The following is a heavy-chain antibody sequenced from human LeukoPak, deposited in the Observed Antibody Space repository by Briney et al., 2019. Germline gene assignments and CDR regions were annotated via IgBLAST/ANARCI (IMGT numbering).Heavy chain of an antibody. J-gene: IGHJ4*02. D-gene: IGHD3-22*01. CDR2: INPQTGAT. Sequence: ASVKVSCKASGYSFTGFYIHRVRQDPGQGLEGIAWINPQTGATNYAQKFKGRITTTRDLSITTAYMEVTTLRSDDTAVYYCARGGDDSGLYFAYWGQGTLVTVSS. CDR1: GYSFTGFY. V-gene: IGHV1-2*02. CDR3: ARGGDDSGLYFAY.